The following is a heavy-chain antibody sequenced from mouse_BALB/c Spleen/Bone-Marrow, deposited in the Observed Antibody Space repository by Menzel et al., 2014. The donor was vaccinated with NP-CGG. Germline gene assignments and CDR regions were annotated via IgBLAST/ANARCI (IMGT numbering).Heavy chain of an antibody. J-gene: IGHJ4*01. V-gene: IGHV1-9*01. Sequence: QVQLKQSGAELMRPGASVKISCKASGYTFTNYWIEWVKRRPGHGLEWIGEILPGRGSPNYNEKFKGKATFALDTSSNTSYMQLSSLTSEDSAVYYCARKGALRAMDYWGQGSSVTVSS. CDR3: ARKGALRAMDY. CDR1: GYTFTNYW. CDR2: ILPGRGSP.